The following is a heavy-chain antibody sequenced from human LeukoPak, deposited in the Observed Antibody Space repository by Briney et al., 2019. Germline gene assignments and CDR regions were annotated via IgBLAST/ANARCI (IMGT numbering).Heavy chain of an antibody. CDR3: ARGGSIRFAY. CDR1: GFTFRDYW. D-gene: IGHD3-10*01. V-gene: IGHV3-7*01. J-gene: IGHJ4*02. CDR2: INHDGSEK. Sequence: GGSLRLSCAASGFTFRDYWMSWVRQAPGKGLEWVASINHDGSEKNYVDSVRGRFAISRDNAKTSLYLQMNTVRVEDTAVYFCARGGSIRFAYWGQGILVTVSS.